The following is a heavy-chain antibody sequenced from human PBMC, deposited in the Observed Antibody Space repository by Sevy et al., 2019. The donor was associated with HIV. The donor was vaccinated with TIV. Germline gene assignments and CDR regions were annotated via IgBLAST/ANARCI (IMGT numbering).Heavy chain of an antibody. D-gene: IGHD3-16*01. CDR2: IYYNGHI. J-gene: IGHJ5*01. CDR3: AGENALGRGDS. Sequence: SETLSLTCTVSGGSITSLYWNWIRQPPGKGLEWIANIYYNGHINYNPSLKSRVTFSLDTSKNQFSLRLSSVPAADTAMYYCAGENALGRGDSWGQGTLVTVSS. V-gene: IGHV4-59*08. CDR1: GGSITSLY.